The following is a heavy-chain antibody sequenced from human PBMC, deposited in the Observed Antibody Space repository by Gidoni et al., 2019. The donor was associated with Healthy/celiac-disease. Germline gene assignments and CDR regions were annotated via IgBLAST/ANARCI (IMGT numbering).Heavy chain of an antibody. CDR3: ARLHSSSWSGDLDY. J-gene: IGHJ4*02. D-gene: IGHD6-13*01. Sequence: QVQLVQSGAEVKKPGASVKVACKAAGYTFTSYGISWVRQAPGQGLEWMGWISAYNGNTNYAQKLQGRVTMTTDTSTRTAYMELRSLRSDDTAVYYCARLHSSSWSGDLDYWGQGTLVTVSS. V-gene: IGHV1-18*01. CDR2: ISAYNGNT. CDR1: GYTFTSYG.